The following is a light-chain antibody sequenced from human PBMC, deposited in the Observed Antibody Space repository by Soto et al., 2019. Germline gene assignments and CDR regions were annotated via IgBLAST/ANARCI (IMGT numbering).Light chain of an antibody. CDR1: SSNIGAGYD. CDR2: GNS. CDR3: SSYTSSSLYV. J-gene: IGLJ1*01. V-gene: IGLV1-40*01. Sequence: QSVLMQPPSVFGAPGQKVTISCTGSSSNIGAGYDVHWYQQLPGTAPKLLLYGNSNRPSGVPDRFSASKSDTSASLAISGLQAEDEADYYCSSYTSSSLYVFGTGTKLTVL.